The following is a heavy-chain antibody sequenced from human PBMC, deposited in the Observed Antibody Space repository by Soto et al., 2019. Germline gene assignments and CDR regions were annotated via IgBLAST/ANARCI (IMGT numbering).Heavy chain of an antibody. Sequence: EVQLLESGGGLEQPGGSLRLSCAASGFIFSSYAMSWVRQAPGKGLEWVSVISGSGSSTYYADSVKGRFTISRDNSKNTLYLQMNSLRAEDTAVYWCAKVRTPEPYYYYYGMDVWGQGTTVTVSS. CDR3: AKVRTPEPYYYYYGMDV. D-gene: IGHD1-26*01. CDR1: GFIFSSYA. J-gene: IGHJ6*02. V-gene: IGHV3-23*01. CDR2: ISGSGSST.